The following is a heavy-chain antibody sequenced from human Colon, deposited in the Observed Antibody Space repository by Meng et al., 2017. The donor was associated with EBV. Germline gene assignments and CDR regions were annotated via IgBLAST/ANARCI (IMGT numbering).Heavy chain of an antibody. CDR1: GASIRNGGYY. Sequence: LQVSGPDPWTPSQTRPPTCPFSGASIRNGGYYWSWIRCPPGKGLEWIGYIYYSGRTYFNPSLKSRSFMSVDTSKNQFSLSLNSVTAADTAVYYCAREENTSGWYYHWGQGTLVTVSS. J-gene: IGHJ4*02. V-gene: IGHV4-30-4*01. CDR3: AREENTSGWYYH. D-gene: IGHD6-13*01. CDR2: IYYSGRT.